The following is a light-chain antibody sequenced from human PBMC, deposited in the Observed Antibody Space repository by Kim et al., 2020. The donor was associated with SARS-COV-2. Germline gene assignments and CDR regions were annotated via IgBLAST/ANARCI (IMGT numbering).Light chain of an antibody. CDR2: EVT. CDR3: CSYAGSSTVL. J-gene: IGLJ2*01. V-gene: IGLV2-23*01. Sequence: QSALTQPASVSGSPGQSITISCTGSSSDVGSYNLVSWYQHNPGKAPQVIIYEVTERPSGVSDRFSGSKSGNAASLTISGLQPEDEADYYCCSYAGSSTVLFGGWTQLTVL. CDR1: SSDVGSYNL.